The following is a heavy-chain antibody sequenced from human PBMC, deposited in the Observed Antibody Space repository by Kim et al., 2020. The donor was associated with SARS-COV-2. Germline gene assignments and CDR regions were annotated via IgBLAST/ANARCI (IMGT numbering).Heavy chain of an antibody. D-gene: IGHD5-18*01. Sequence: SETLSLTCTVSGDSISSSGYYWGWIRQPPGKGLEWIGTIYYSGSTYYNPSLKSRVTISVDTSRNQFSLQLNSVTAADTAVYYFARARGYSYGSLDYWGQG. CDR3: ARARGYSYGSLDY. CDR1: GDSISSSGYY. CDR2: IYYSGST. J-gene: IGHJ4*02. V-gene: IGHV4-39*01.